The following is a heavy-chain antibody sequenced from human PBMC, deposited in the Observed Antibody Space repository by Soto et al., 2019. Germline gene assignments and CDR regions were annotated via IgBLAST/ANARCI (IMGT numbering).Heavy chain of an antibody. Sequence: QVQLVQSGAEVKKPGASVKVSCKASGYSFSTYDNNWVRQAAGQGLEWMGWVNPKSGNTDYAQRFRGRVTMTSNTSISTAYMELSALTPEDTAVYYCARPYCDSTSCYTDWFDPWGQGTLVTVSS. CDR2: VNPKSGNT. J-gene: IGHJ5*02. CDR3: ARPYCDSTSCYTDWFDP. V-gene: IGHV1-8*01. CDR1: GYSFSTYD. D-gene: IGHD2-2*02.